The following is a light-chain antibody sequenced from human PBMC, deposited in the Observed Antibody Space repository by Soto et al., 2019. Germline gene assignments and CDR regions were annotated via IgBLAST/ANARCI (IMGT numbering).Light chain of an antibody. J-gene: IGLJ1*01. CDR2: DVN. V-gene: IGLV2-11*01. CDR3: CSYAGNYTDV. Sequence: QSVLTQPRSVSGSPGQSVTISCTGTSSDVGGYNYVSWYQQHPGKAPKLMIYDVNKRPSGVPDRFSGSKSGNTASLTISGLQAEDEADYYCCSYAGNYTDVFGTGTKLTVL. CDR1: SSDVGGYNY.